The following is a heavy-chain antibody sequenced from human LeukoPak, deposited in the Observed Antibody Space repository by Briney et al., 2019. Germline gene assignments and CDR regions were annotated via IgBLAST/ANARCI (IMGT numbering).Heavy chain of an antibody. Sequence: GSLRLSCAASGFTFSSYAMHCVRQAPGKGLEWVAVISYDGSNKYYADSVKGRFTISRDNSKNTLYLQMNSLRAEDTAVYYCARDYRLQFLLNYWGQGTLVTVSS. CDR2: ISYDGSNK. CDR1: GFTFSSYA. D-gene: IGHD5-24*01. CDR3: ARDYRLQFLLNY. J-gene: IGHJ4*02. V-gene: IGHV3-30-3*01.